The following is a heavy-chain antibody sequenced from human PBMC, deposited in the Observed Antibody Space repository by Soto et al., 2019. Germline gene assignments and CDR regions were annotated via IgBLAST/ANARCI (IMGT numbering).Heavy chain of an antibody. J-gene: IGHJ4*02. D-gene: IGHD6-19*01. V-gene: IGHV6-1*01. CDR3: ARDVRIAVAGRKYYFDY. CDR1: GDSVSSNSAA. CDR2: TYYRSKWYN. Sequence: SQTLSLTCAISGDSVSSNSAAWNWIRQPPSRGLEWLGRTYYRSKWYNDYAVSVKSRITINPDTSKNQFSLQLNSVTPEDTAVYYCARDVRIAVAGRKYYFDYWGQGTLVTVSS.